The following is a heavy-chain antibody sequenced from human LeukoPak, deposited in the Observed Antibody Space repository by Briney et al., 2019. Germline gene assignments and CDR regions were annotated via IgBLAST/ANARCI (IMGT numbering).Heavy chain of an antibody. D-gene: IGHD3-22*01. CDR2: IWYDGSKK. CDR3: AREKLSFFDSSGYFDY. Sequence: PGRSLGLSCAASGFTFSWYGVHWVRQAPGKGLEWVAVIWYDGSKKYYADSVKGRFAISRDNSKNTVYLQMSRLRAEDTAVYYCAREKLSFFDSSGYFDYWGQGTLVTVSS. CDR1: GFTFSWYG. V-gene: IGHV3-33*01. J-gene: IGHJ4*02.